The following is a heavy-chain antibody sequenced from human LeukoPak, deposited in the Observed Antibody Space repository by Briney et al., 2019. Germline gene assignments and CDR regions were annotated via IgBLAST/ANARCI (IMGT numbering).Heavy chain of an antibody. Sequence: GGSLRLSCAASGFTFSSYGMHWVRQAPGKGLEWVAVISYDGSNKYYADSVKGRFTISGDNSKSTLYLQMNSLRAEDTAVYYCATYFYGDYATHYFDFWGQGTLVTVSS. CDR3: ATYFYGDYATHYFDF. D-gene: IGHD4-17*01. CDR2: ISYDGSNK. V-gene: IGHV3-30*03. J-gene: IGHJ4*02. CDR1: GFTFSSYG.